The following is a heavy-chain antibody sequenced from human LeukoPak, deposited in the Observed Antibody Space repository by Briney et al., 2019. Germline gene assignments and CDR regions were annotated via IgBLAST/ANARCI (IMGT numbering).Heavy chain of an antibody. J-gene: IGHJ3*02. CDR2: FDPEDGET. V-gene: IGHV1-24*01. CDR1: GYSLNELS. D-gene: IGHD3-9*01. CDR3: ATDLQYDILTGYSKGDTFHI. Sequence: GASVKVSCKVSGYSLNELSMHWVRQTAGKGPEWMGGFDPEDGETVYAQKFQGRFTMNEDTSTLTAYMELSSLRSEDTGVYYCATDLQYDILTGYSKGDTFHIWGQGTMVTVSS.